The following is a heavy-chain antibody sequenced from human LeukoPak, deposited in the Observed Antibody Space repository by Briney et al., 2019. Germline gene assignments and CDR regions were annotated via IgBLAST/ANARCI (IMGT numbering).Heavy chain of an antibody. Sequence: ASVKVSCKASGGTFSSYAISWVRQAPRPGLEWMGGIIPIFGTANYAQKFQRRVTITADESTSTAYMELSSLRSEDTAVYYCARITMNDYWGQGTLVTVSS. J-gene: IGHJ4*02. CDR1: GGTFSSYA. CDR2: IIPIFGTA. V-gene: IGHV1-69*13. CDR3: ARITMNDY. D-gene: IGHD3-22*01.